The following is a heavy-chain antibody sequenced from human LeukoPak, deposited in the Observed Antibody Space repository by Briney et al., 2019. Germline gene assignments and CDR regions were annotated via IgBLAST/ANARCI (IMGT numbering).Heavy chain of an antibody. V-gene: IGHV3-30*18. D-gene: IGHD1-26*01. CDR1: GFTFSSYG. Sequence: HPGRSLRLSCAASGFTFSSYGVHWVRQAPGKGLEWVAVISYDGSKKYYADSVKGRFTISRDNSKNTLYLQMNSLRAEDTAVYYCAKDQWELRAFFDYWGQGTLVTVSS. J-gene: IGHJ4*02. CDR2: ISYDGSKK. CDR3: AKDQWELRAFFDY.